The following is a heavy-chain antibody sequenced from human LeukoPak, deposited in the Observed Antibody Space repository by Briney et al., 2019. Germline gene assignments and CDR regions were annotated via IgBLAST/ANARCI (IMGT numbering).Heavy chain of an antibody. CDR3: ARARFTMIASGPDAFDI. CDR1: GGSISSSSYY. Sequence: PSETLSLTCTVSGGSISSSSYYWGWIRQPPGKGLEWIGSIYYSGSTYYNPSLKSRVTISVDTSKNQFSLKLSSVTAADTAVYYCARARFTMIASGPDAFDIWGQGTMVTVSS. J-gene: IGHJ3*02. CDR2: IYYSGST. D-gene: IGHD3-22*01. V-gene: IGHV4-39*01.